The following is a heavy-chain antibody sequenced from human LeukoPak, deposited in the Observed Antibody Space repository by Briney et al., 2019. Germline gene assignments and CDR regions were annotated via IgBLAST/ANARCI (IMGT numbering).Heavy chain of an antibody. CDR3: ARLGCSSASCYPGN. D-gene: IGHD2-2*01. V-gene: IGHV4-39*01. J-gene: IGHJ4*02. CDR1: GGSISSSYYD. Sequence: SGTLSLTCTVSGGSISSSYYDWGWVRQPPGKGLEWIGSLYYSGWSTYYNPSLKSRVTISVDTSKNQFSLKLNSVTAADTAVYYCARLGCSSASCYPGNWGQGTLVTVSS. CDR2: LYYSGWST.